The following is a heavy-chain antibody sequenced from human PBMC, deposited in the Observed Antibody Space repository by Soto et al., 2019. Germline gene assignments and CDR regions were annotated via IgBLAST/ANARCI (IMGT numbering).Heavy chain of an antibody. CDR2: ISAYNGNT. CDR3: ARDLSRYGYGNMDV. V-gene: IGHV1-18*01. CDR1: GYTFTSYG. J-gene: IGHJ6*03. D-gene: IGHD5-18*01. Sequence: QVQLVQSGAEVNKPVASVKVSCKASGYTFTSYGISCVRQAPGQGREWMGWISAYNGNTNYAQKLQGRVTMTTDTSTSTAYMELRSLRYDDTAVYYCARDLSRYGYGNMDVWGKGTTVTVS.